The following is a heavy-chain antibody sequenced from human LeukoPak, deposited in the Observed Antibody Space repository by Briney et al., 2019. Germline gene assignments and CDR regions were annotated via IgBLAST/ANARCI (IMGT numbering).Heavy chain of an antibody. CDR2: IIPIFGTA. CDR1: GYTFTSYG. Sequence: GASVKVSCKASGYTFTSYGISWVRQAPGQGLEWMGGIIPIFGTANYAQKFQGRVTITADESTSTAYMELSSLRSEDTAVYYCARDLAVAGFLDYWGQGTLVTVSS. D-gene: IGHD6-19*01. CDR3: ARDLAVAGFLDY. V-gene: IGHV1-69*13. J-gene: IGHJ4*02.